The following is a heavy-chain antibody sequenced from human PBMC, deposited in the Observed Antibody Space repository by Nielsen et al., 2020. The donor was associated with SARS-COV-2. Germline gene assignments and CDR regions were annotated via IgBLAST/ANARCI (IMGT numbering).Heavy chain of an antibody. V-gene: IGHV3-66*01. J-gene: IGHJ3*02. CDR2: IYSGGST. D-gene: IGHD2-21*02. Sequence: GESLKISCAASGFTFSDYYMSWVRQAPGKGLEWVSVIYSGGSTYYTDSVKGRFTISRDNSKNTLYLQMNSLRAEDTAVYYCAREGTDSGTFDIWGQGTMVTVSS. CDR1: GFTFSDYY. CDR3: AREGTDSGTFDI.